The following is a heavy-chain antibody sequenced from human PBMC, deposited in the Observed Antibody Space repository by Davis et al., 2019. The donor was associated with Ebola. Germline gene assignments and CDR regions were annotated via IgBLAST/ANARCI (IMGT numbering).Heavy chain of an antibody. D-gene: IGHD6-13*01. J-gene: IGHJ5*02. V-gene: IGHV3-74*01. Sequence: HTGGSLRLSCAASGFTFSSYWMHWVRQAPGKGLVWVSRINSDGSSTSYADSVKGRFTISRDNAKNTLYLQMNSLRSEDTAVYYCARGGSSSFNWFDPWGQGTLVTVSS. CDR3: ARGGSSSFNWFDP. CDR1: GFTFSSYW. CDR2: INSDGSST.